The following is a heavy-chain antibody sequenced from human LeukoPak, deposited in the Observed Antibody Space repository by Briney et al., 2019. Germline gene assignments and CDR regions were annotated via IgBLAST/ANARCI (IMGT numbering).Heavy chain of an antibody. CDR2: IYTSENT. V-gene: IGHV4-61*02. CDR1: GGSLSSSDYY. D-gene: IGHD6-6*01. CDR3: ARSYGRSSPGDY. J-gene: IGHJ4*02. Sequence: SETLSLTYTVSGGSLSSSDYYWGWIRQPAGKGLEWIGRIYTSENTNYNPSLKSRVTMSVDTSKSQFSLKLTSVTAADTAIYYCARSYGRSSPGDYWGQGTLVTVSS.